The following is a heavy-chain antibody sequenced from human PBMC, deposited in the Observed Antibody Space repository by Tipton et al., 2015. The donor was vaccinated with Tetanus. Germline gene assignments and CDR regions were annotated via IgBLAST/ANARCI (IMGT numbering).Heavy chain of an antibody. J-gene: IGHJ4*02. CDR2: IKQDGSAK. D-gene: IGHD3-22*01. Sequence: SLRLSCAASGFTFSSYWMSWVRQAPGKGLEWVANIKQDGSAKYYVDSVKGRFTISRDNAKNSLYLQMNSLRAEDTAVYYCARDGDTSGHYGIFDSWGQGTLLIVSS. CDR3: ARDGDTSGHYGIFDS. V-gene: IGHV3-7*01. CDR1: GFTFSSYW.